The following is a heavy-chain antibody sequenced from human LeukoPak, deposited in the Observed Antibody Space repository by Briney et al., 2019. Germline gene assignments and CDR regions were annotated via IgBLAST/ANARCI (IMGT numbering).Heavy chain of an antibody. CDR3: ARATIRMDV. V-gene: IGHV4-34*01. CDR1: GGSFSGYY. CDR2: INHSGST. Sequence: SETLSLTCAVYGGSFSGYYRSWIRQPPGKGLEWIGEINHSGSTNYNPSLKSRVTISVDTSKNQFSLKLSSVTAADTAVYYCARATIRMDVWGKGTTVTVSS. J-gene: IGHJ6*04.